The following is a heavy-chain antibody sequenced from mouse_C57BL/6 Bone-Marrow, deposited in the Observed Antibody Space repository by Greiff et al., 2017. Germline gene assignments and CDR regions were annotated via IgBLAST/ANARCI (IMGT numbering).Heavy chain of an antibody. J-gene: IGHJ3*01. CDR1: GFTFSDYG. CDR2: ISSGSSTI. V-gene: IGHV5-17*01. D-gene: IGHD1-1*01. Sequence: EVQVVESGGGLVKPGGSLKLSCAASGFTFSDYGMHWVRQAPEKGLEWVAYISSGSSTIYYADTVKGRFTISRDNAKNTLFLQITSLRSEDTAVYYCARDDYYGSSCWFAYWGQGTRVTVSA. CDR3: ARDDYYGSSCWFAY.